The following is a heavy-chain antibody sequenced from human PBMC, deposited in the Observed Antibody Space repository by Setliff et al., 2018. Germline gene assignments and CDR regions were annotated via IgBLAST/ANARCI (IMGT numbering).Heavy chain of an antibody. J-gene: IGHJ5*02. CDR2: IYYSGST. CDR3: ARDIGAVAGTGSWFDP. D-gene: IGHD6-19*01. CDR1: GGSISSGGYY. Sequence: PSETLSLTCTVSGGSISSGGYYWSWIRQHPGKGLEWIGYIYYSGSTYYNPSLKSRVTISVDTSKNQFYLKLSPVTAADTAVYYCARDIGAVAGTGSWFDPWGQGTLVTVSS. V-gene: IGHV4-31*03.